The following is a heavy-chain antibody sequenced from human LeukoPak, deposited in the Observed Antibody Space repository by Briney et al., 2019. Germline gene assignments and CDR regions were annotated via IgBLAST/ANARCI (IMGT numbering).Heavy chain of an antibody. CDR2: ISSSNSYI. Sequence: GGSLRLSCVASGFTFSSYSMKWVRQAPGKGLEWVSSISSSNSYIYYADSVKDRFTISRDNAKNSLYLQMNSLRAEDTAVYYCARDPSIVVVPATIGWFDPWGQGTLVTVSS. J-gene: IGHJ5*02. V-gene: IGHV3-21*01. D-gene: IGHD2-2*02. CDR3: ARDPSIVVVPATIGWFDP. CDR1: GFTFSSYS.